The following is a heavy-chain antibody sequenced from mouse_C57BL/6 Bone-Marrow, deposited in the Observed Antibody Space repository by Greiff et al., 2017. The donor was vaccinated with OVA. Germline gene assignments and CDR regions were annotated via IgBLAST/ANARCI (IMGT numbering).Heavy chain of an antibody. CDR2: IDPSDSYT. Sequence: VQLQQPGAELVMPGASVKLSCKASGYTFTSYWMHWVKQRPGQGLEWIGEIDPSDSYTNYNQKFKGKSTLTVDKSSSTAYMQLSSLTSEDSAVYYCARDITTGPYWGQGTLVTVSA. J-gene: IGHJ3*01. CDR1: GYTFTSYW. CDR3: ARDITTGPY. D-gene: IGHD1-2*01. V-gene: IGHV1-69*01.